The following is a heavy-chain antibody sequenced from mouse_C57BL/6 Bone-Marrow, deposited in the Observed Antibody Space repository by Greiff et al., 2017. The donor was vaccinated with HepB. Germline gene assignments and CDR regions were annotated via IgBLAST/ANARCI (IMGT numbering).Heavy chain of an antibody. V-gene: IGHV5-17*01. D-gene: IGHD1-1*01. CDR2: ISSGSSTI. CDR3: ARNYYGSSYNWYFDV. CDR1: GFTFSDYG. J-gene: IGHJ1*03. Sequence: EVQLQESGGGLVKPGGSLKLSCAASGFTFSDYGMHWVRQAPEKGLEWVAYISSGSSTIYYADTVKGRFTISRDNAKNTLFLQMTSLRSEDTAMYYCARNYYGSSYNWYFDVWGTGTTVTVSS.